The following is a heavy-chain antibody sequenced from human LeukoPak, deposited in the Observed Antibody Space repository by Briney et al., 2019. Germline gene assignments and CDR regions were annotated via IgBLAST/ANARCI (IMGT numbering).Heavy chain of an antibody. V-gene: IGHV1-18*04. J-gene: IGHJ4*02. CDR3: ARDPRTMVRGVYFDY. CDR2: ISAYNGNT. CDR1: GYTFTSYG. D-gene: IGHD3-10*01. Sequence: ASVKVSCKASGYTFTSYGISWVRQAPGQGLEWMGWISAYNGNTNYAQKLQGRVTMTTDTYTSTAYMELRSLRSDDTAVYYCARDPRTMVRGVYFDYWGQGTLVTVSS.